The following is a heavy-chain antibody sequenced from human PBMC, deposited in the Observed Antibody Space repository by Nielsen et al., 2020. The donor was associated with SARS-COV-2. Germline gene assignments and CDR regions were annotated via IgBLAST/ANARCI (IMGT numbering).Heavy chain of an antibody. V-gene: IGHV4-59*01. CDR3: ARRVASRPVYAFDI. Sequence: ESLKISCTVSGGSISSYYWTWIRQPPGKGLEWIGYIYYTGNTNYNPSLKSRVTISLDTSKNQFSLRLSSVTAADTAVYYCARRVASRPVYAFDIWGLGTMVTVSS. CDR1: GGSISSYY. J-gene: IGHJ3*02. D-gene: IGHD5/OR15-5a*01. CDR2: IYYTGNT.